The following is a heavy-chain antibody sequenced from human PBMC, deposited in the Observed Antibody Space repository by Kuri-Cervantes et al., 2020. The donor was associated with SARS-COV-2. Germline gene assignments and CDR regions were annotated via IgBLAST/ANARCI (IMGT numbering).Heavy chain of an antibody. Sequence: GESLKISCKASGYTFTSYAMHWVRQAPGQRLEWMGWINAGNGNTKYSQKFQGRVTITRDTSASTAYMELSSLRSEDTAVYYCARGRQSRGGEPNWFDPWGQGTLVTVSS. D-gene: IGHD2-21*01. J-gene: IGHJ5*02. CDR3: ARGRQSRGGEPNWFDP. V-gene: IGHV1-3*01. CDR2: INAGNGNT. CDR1: GYTFTSYA.